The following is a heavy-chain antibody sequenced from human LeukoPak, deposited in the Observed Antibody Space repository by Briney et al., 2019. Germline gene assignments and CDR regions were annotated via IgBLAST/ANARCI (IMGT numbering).Heavy chain of an antibody. J-gene: IGHJ4*02. Sequence: ASVKVSCKASGYNFTSDGITWVRQAPGQGLEWMGWISAYNGNTNYAQKHQGRVTMTTDTSTSTAYMELRSLTSDDTAVYYCARGGLVAGPYYFDYWGQGTLVTVSS. V-gene: IGHV1-18*01. D-gene: IGHD6-19*01. CDR2: ISAYNGNT. CDR3: ARGGLVAGPYYFDY. CDR1: GYNFTSDG.